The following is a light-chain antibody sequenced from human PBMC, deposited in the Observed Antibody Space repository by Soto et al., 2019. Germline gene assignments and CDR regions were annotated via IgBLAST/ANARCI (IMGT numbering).Light chain of an antibody. Sequence: QSVLTQPASVSGSPGQSITISCTGTSSDVGGSNHVSWYQQHPGKAPKLMIFDVSTRPSGVSNRFSGSKSGNTASLTISGLQAEDEADYYCSSYATSSTLVLFGGGTKVTVL. V-gene: IGLV2-14*01. CDR2: DVS. J-gene: IGLJ3*02. CDR3: SSYATSSTLVL. CDR1: SSDVGGSNH.